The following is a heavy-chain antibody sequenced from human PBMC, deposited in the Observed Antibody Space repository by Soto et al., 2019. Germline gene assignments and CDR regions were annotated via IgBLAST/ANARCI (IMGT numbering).Heavy chain of an antibody. CDR3: ARDYLIREVVSQVEEH. CDR1: GFSFSSYG. D-gene: IGHD3-10*01. V-gene: IGHV3-30*03. Sequence: QVELEESGGGVVQPGRSLRLSCAASGFSFSSYGMHWVRQTPGMGLEWLAFISYDESTKYYADSVKGRFTISRDNSKNTLHLQMNSLRADDTAVYYCARDYLIREVVSQVEEHWGQGTLVTVSS. CDR2: ISYDESTK. J-gene: IGHJ4*02.